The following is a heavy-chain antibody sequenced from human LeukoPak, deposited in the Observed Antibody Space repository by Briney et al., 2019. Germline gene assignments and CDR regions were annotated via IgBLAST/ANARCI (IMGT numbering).Heavy chain of an antibody. CDR1: GGSITSNIFY. V-gene: IGHV4-31*03. CDR3: ARGQDDYSSFYTWFDP. CDR2: IYYSGNT. J-gene: IGHJ5*02. Sequence: SETLSLTCTVSGGSITSNIFYWNWIRQHPGKGLEWIGYIYYSGNTYYSPSLKSRLTISIETSKNQFSLKLRSVTAADTAVYYCARGQDDYSSFYTWFDPWGQGTLVTVSS. D-gene: IGHD4-11*01.